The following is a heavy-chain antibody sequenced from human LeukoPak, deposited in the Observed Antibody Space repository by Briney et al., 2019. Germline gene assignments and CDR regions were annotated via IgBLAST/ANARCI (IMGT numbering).Heavy chain of an antibody. J-gene: IGHJ4*02. CDR1: GGSIGRGSYY. D-gene: IGHD5-18*01. Sequence: SETLSLTCSVSGGSIGRGSYYWGWIRQSPGKGLEWIGSIYYSGSTNYNPSLKSRVTISVDTSKNQFSLKLSSVTAADTAVYYCARDSIGLSYGGLDYWGQGALVTVSS. V-gene: IGHV4-39*07. CDR2: IYYSGST. CDR3: ARDSIGLSYGGLDY.